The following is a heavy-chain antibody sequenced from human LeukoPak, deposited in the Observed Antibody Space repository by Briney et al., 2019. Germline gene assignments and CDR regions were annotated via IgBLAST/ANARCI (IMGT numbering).Heavy chain of an antibody. D-gene: IGHD3-22*01. CDR2: IYYSGST. Sequence: SETLSLTCTVSGGSISSYYWSWIRQPPGRGLEWIGCIYYSGSTNYNPSLKSRVTISVDTSKNQFSLKLSSVTAADTAVYYCARLYYYDSSGYRPSTYYYYMDVWGKGTTVTVSS. CDR1: GGSISSYY. V-gene: IGHV4-59*01. CDR3: ARLYYYDSSGYRPSTYYYYMDV. J-gene: IGHJ6*03.